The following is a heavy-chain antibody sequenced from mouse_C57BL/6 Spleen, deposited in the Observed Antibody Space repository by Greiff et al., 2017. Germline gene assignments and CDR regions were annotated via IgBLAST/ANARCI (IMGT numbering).Heavy chain of an antibody. CDR3: ARGGIYYDYGRNYYAMDY. Sequence: EVQVVESGGGLVKPGGSLKLSCAASGFTFSDYGMHWVRQAPEKGLEWVAYISSGSSTIYYAHTVKGRFTISRDNAKNTLFLQMTSLRSEDAAMYYCARGGIYYDYGRNYYAMDYWGQGTSVTVSS. CDR2: ISSGSSTI. D-gene: IGHD2-4*01. V-gene: IGHV5-17*01. CDR1: GFTFSDYG. J-gene: IGHJ4*01.